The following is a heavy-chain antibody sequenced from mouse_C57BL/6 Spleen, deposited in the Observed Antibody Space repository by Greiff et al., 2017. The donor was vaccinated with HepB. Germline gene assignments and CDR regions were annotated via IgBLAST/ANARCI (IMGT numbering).Heavy chain of an antibody. CDR3: ARLEETEGYFDY. V-gene: IGHV1-72*01. CDR2: IDPNSGGT. Sequence: QVQLQQPGAELVKPGASVKLSCKASGYTFTSYWMHWVKQRPGRGLEWIGRIDPNSGGTKYNEKFKSKATLTVDKPSSTAYMQLSSLKSEDSAVYYCARLEETEGYFDYWGQGTTLTVSS. CDR1: GYTFTSYW. J-gene: IGHJ2*01.